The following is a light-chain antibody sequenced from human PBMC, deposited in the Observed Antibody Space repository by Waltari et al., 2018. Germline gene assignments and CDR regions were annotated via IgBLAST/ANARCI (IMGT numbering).Light chain of an antibody. V-gene: IGLV2-14*01. CDR3: SSYTRRNTPSSV. J-gene: IGLJ1*01. CDR1: SSDIGGYDY. Sequence: QSALTQPASVSGSPGQSITISCTGTSSDIGGYDYVSWYQHHPGKAPKLLIYEVTNRPSGVSNRFSGSKSGNTASLAISGLQPEDEADYYCSSYTRRNTPSSVFGTGTQVTVL. CDR2: EVT.